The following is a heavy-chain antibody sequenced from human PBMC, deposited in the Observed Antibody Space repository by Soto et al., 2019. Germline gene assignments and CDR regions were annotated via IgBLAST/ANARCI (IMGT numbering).Heavy chain of an antibody. V-gene: IGHV1-24*01. Sequence: SVKLSCKVSGYTLTELCSHWVRQAPGKGLEWMGGFDPEDGETIYAQKFQGRVTMTEDTSTDTAYMELSSLRSEDTAVYYCATTTRLGYCTNGVCLFDYWGQGTLVTVSS. J-gene: IGHJ4*02. CDR3: ATTTRLGYCTNGVCLFDY. CDR1: GYTLTELC. D-gene: IGHD2-8*01. CDR2: FDPEDGET.